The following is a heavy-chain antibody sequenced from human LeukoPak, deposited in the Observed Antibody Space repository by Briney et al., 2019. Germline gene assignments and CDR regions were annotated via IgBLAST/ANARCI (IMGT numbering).Heavy chain of an antibody. J-gene: IGHJ5*02. CDR3: ARVISGYGNGWSNWFDR. D-gene: IGHD6-13*01. CDR1: GNSISSYY. Sequence: SETLSLTCTVSGNSISSYYWSWIRQPPGKGLEWIGYIYYGGTTHYNSSLKSRVTISIDKSKNQFSLKVTSVTPADTVMYYCARVISGYGNGWSNWFDRWGQGTLVTVSS. V-gene: IGHV4-59*01. CDR2: IYYGGTT.